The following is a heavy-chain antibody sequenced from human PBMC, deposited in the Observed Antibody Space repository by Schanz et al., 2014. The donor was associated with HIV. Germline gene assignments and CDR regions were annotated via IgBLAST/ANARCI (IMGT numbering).Heavy chain of an antibody. CDR3: ARLSRGPWRLEN. CDR2: INPDETDK. Sequence: VQLVESGGGVVQPGRSLRLSCAASGFTFSTYGMHWVRQAPGKGLEWVANINPDETDKKYADSVKGRFAISKDKSKNSLYLQMNSLRTEDTALYYCARLSRGPWRLENWGQGALVTVSS. CDR1: GFTFSTYG. D-gene: IGHD6-25*01. V-gene: IGHV3-7*01. J-gene: IGHJ4*02.